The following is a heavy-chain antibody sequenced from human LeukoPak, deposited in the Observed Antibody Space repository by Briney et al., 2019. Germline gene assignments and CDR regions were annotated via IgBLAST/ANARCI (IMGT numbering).Heavy chain of an antibody. CDR1: GFTFSSYG. D-gene: IGHD2-2*01. V-gene: IGHV3-30*02. J-gene: IGHJ5*02. Sequence: PGGSLRLSCAASGFTFSSYGMHWVRQAPGKGLEWVAFIRYDGSNKYYADSVKGRFTISRDNSKNTLYLQMNSLRAEDTAVYYCAKEGGLGYCSSTSCQRNWFDPWGQGTLVTVSS. CDR3: AKEGGLGYCSSTSCQRNWFDP. CDR2: IRYDGSNK.